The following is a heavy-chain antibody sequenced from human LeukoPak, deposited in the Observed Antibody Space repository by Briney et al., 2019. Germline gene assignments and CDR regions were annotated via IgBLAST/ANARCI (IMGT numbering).Heavy chain of an antibody. CDR3: ARDRAVADSYYYYYMDV. D-gene: IGHD6-19*01. CDR1: GYTFTGYY. J-gene: IGHJ6*03. CDR2: INPNSGGT. Sequence: ASVKVSCKASGYTFTGYYMHWVRQAPGQGLEWMGRINPNSGGTNYAQEFQGRVTMTRDTSISTAYMELSRLRSDDTAVYYCARDRAVADSYYYYYMDVWGKGTTVTVSS. V-gene: IGHV1-2*06.